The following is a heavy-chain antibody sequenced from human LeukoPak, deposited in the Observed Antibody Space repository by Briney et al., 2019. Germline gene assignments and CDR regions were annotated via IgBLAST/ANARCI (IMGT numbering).Heavy chain of an antibody. CDR3: ARISSSWYGDNWFDP. CDR2: MNPNSGNT. CDR1: GYTFTGYY. J-gene: IGHJ5*02. D-gene: IGHD6-13*01. Sequence: ASVRVSCKASGYTFTGYYMHWVRQAPGQGLEWMGWMNPNSGNTGYAQKFQGRVTMTRNTSISTAYMELSSLRSEDTAVYYCARISSSWYGDNWFDPWGQGTLVTVSS. V-gene: IGHV1-8*02.